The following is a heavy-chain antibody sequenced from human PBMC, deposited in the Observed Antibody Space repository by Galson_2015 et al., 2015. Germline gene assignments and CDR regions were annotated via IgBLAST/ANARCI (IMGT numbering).Heavy chain of an antibody. Sequence: SLSLTCPVSCGSISSGFSWCVWLRRKAGKGLELFGDIDYAHSTHYNPSLNRRVTISLDTSQNHFNLKLSSVTAADTTVYYCGRDGPGPGGLRRDGVFDYWGQGTLVTVSS. CDR1: CGSISSGFSW. V-gene: IGHV4-31*03. CDR2: IDYAHST. J-gene: IGHJ4*02. CDR3: GRDGPGPGGLRRDGVFDY. D-gene: IGHD5-12*01.